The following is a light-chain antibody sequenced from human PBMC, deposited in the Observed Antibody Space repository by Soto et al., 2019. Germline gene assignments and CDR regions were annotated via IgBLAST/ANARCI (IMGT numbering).Light chain of an antibody. J-gene: IGKJ2*01. Sequence: EIVMTQSPATLSVSPGERATLSCRASQSVSSNLAWYQQKPGQAPRLLIYGASTRATGIPARFSGSGSGTEFTLTISSLQSEDFAVYYCQQYNNWPGYTFGQGTNLEIK. CDR2: GAS. V-gene: IGKV3-15*01. CDR1: QSVSSN. CDR3: QQYNNWPGYT.